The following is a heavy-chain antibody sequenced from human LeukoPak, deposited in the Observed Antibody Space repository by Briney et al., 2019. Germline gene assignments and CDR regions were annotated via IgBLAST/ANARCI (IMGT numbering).Heavy chain of an antibody. D-gene: IGHD3-9*01. J-gene: IGHJ4*02. CDR2: IWYDGSNK. CDR3: ARDHPNYDILTGYPDY. Sequence: SGGSLRLSCAASGFTFISYGMHWVRQAPGKGLEWVAGIWYDGSNKYYADSVKGRFTISRDNSKNTLYLQMNSLRAEDTAVYYCARDHPNYDILTGYPDYWGQGTLVTVSS. CDR1: GFTFISYG. V-gene: IGHV3-33*08.